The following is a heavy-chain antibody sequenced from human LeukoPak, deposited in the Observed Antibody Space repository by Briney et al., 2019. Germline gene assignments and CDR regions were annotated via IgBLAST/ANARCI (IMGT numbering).Heavy chain of an antibody. V-gene: IGHV3-23*01. D-gene: IGHD3-3*01. Sequence: GGSLRLSCAASGFTLSSYAMSWVRQAPGKGLEWVSAISGSGGSTYYADSVKGRFTISRDNSKNTLYLQMNSLRAEDTAVYYCATPRPYYDFWSGYWSDYYYGMDVWGQGTTVTVSS. J-gene: IGHJ6*02. CDR1: GFTLSSYA. CDR3: ATPRPYYDFWSGYWSDYYYGMDV. CDR2: ISGSGGST.